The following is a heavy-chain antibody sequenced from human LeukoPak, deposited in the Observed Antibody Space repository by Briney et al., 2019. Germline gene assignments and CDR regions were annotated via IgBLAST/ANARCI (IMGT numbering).Heavy chain of an antibody. D-gene: IGHD3-9*01. CDR2: IWYDGSNK. Sequence: GGSLRLSCAASGFTFSSYGMHWVRQAPGKGLEWVAVIWYDGSNKYYADSVKGRFTIPRDNSKNTLYLQMDSLRAEDTAVYYCARDRGRYYDILTGYLEPNYYYYGMDVWGQGTTVTVSS. V-gene: IGHV3-33*01. CDR3: ARDRGRYYDILTGYLEPNYYYYGMDV. CDR1: GFTFSSYG. J-gene: IGHJ6*02.